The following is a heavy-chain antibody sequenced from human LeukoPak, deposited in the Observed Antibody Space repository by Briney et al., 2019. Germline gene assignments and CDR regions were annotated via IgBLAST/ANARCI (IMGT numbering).Heavy chain of an antibody. D-gene: IGHD3-9*01. CDR1: GFSLSTSGVG. J-gene: IGHJ5*02. CDR2: IYWDDDK. Sequence: SGPTLVKPTQTLTLTCTFSGFSLSTSGVGVGWIRQPPGKALEWLALIYWDDDKRYSPSLKSRLTITKDTSKNQVVLTMTNMDPVDTATYYCAHSRIRYFDRLSGWFDPWGQGTLVTVSS. V-gene: IGHV2-5*02. CDR3: AHSRIRYFDRLSGWFDP.